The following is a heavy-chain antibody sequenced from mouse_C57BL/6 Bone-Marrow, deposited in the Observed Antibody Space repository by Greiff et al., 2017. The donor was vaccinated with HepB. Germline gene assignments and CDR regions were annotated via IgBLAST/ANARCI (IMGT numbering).Heavy chain of an antibody. CDR3: ARGYDCSRGY. CDR2: IYPRDGST. Sequence: QVQLQQSGPELVQPGASVKVSCKASGYTFTGYDINWVKQRPGQGLEWIGWIYPRDGSTKYNEKFKGKATLTVDTSSSTAYMELHSLTSEDSAVYVCARGYDCSRGYWGQGTTCTVSS. D-gene: IGHD2-3*01. J-gene: IGHJ2*01. CDR1: GYTFTGYD. V-gene: IGHV1-85*01.